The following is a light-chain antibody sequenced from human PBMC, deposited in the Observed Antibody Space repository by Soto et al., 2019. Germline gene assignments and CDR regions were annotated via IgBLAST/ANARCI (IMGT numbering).Light chain of an antibody. V-gene: IGKV1-39*01. CDR3: QQSYSLPLT. CDR1: QSISDY. J-gene: IGKJ3*01. Sequence: DIQMTQSPSSLSASVGDRVAITCRSSQSISDYLNWYQQKPGKALKLVIYGASNLQSGVPPRFSGSGSGSEFTLTISRLQPDDFAIYFCQQSYSLPLTFGPGTKVDV. CDR2: GAS.